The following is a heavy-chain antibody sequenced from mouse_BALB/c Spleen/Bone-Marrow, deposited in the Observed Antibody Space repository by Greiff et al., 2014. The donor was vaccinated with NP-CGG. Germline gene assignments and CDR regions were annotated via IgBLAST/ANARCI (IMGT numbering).Heavy chain of an antibody. J-gene: IGHJ4*01. Sequence: ESGPELVRPGVSVKISCKGSGYTFTDYAMHWVKQSHAKSLEWIGVISTYSGNTNYNQKFKGKATMTVDKSSSTACMELARLTSEDSAIYYCARGDYGNWNYAMDYWGQGTSVTVSS. CDR2: ISTYSGNT. CDR1: GYTFTDYA. CDR3: ARGDYGNWNYAMDY. D-gene: IGHD2-1*01. V-gene: IGHV1-67*01.